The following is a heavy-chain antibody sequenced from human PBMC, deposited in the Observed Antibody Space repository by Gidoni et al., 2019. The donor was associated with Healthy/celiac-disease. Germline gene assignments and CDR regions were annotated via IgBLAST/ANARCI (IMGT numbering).Heavy chain of an antibody. V-gene: IGHV3-30*18. CDR3: AKHRWGYYDSSGYSPDY. Sequence: QVQLVESGGGVVQPGRSMRVACAAAGFTFSSYGMHWVRQAPGKGLEGVAVISYDGRNNYYADSVKGRFTISRDNSKNTLYLQMTSLRAEDTAVYYCAKHRWGYYDSSGYSPDYWGQGTLVTVSS. D-gene: IGHD3-22*01. CDR1: GFTFSSYG. CDR2: ISYDGRNN. J-gene: IGHJ4*02.